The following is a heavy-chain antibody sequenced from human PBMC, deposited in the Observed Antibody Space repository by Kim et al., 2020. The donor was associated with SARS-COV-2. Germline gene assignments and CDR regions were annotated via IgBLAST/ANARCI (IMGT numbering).Heavy chain of an antibody. CDR2: IVSEAAGGTT. J-gene: IGHJ4*02. Sequence: GGSLRLSCVASGVNFNNAWMSWVRQAPGKGLEWVGRIVSEAAGGTTAYAAPVRGRFTISRDDSEKTTYLEMDSLKIEDTAVYYCTKDPGDAYGFGPGFWGQGTPVTVSS. CDR3: TKDPGDAYGFGPGF. D-gene: IGHD3-16*01. V-gene: IGHV3-15*04. CDR1: GVNFNNAW.